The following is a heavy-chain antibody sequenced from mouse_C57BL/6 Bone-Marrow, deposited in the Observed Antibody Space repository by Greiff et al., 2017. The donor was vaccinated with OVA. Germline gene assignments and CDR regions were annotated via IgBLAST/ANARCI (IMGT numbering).Heavy chain of an antibody. CDR3: AREKGCGYALAMDY. CDR1: GYTFTSYW. D-gene: IGHD2-2*01. J-gene: IGHJ4*01. V-gene: IGHV1-69*01. Sequence: QVQLQQPGAELVMPGASVKLSCKASGYTFTSYWMHWVKQRPGQGLEWIGEIDPSDSYTNYNQKFKGKSTLTVDKSSSTAYMQLSSLTSEDSAVYDCAREKGCGYALAMDYWGQGTSVTVSS. CDR2: IDPSDSYT.